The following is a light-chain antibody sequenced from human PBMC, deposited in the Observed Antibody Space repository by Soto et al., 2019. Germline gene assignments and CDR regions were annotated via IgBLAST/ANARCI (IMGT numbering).Light chain of an antibody. CDR3: HPYDNPLRLT. J-gene: IGKJ3*01. Sequence: DIPMTQSPPSLSASVGDRVTITCQASQDIRNRLNWYRQKPGKAPEVLIYDASNLATGVPSRFTGSGSDIDFTLSISSLQPEDIATYYCHPYDNPLRLTIGPGTKVNIQ. CDR2: DAS. CDR1: QDIRNR. V-gene: IGKV1-33*01.